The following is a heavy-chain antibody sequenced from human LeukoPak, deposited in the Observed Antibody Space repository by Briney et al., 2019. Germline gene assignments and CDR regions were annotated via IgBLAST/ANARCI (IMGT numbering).Heavy chain of an antibody. CDR3: AREDHYSFDY. V-gene: IGHV4-39*07. Sequence: SETLSLTCTVSGGSISSSSYYWGWIRQPPGKGLEWIGSIYYSGSTYYNPSLKSRVTISVDTSKNQFSLKLSSVTAADTAVYYCAREDHYSFDYWGQGTLVTVSS. D-gene: IGHD2-15*01. J-gene: IGHJ4*02. CDR1: GGSISSSSYY. CDR2: IYYSGST.